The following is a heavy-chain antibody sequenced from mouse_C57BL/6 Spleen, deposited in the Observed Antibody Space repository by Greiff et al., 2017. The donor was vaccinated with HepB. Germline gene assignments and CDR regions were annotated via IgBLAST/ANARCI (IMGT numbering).Heavy chain of an antibody. J-gene: IGHJ2*01. CDR1: GFNFKNTY. CDR3: TRGSYTYGSSYYFDY. CDR2: IDPANGNT. D-gene: IGHD1-1*01. Sequence: VQLQQSVAELVRPGASVKLSCTASGFNFKNTYMHWVKQRPEQGLEWIGRIDPANGNTKYDTKFQGKATITADTSSNTAYLQLNSLTSDETAVYYCTRGSYTYGSSYYFDYWGQGTTLTVSS. V-gene: IGHV14-3*01.